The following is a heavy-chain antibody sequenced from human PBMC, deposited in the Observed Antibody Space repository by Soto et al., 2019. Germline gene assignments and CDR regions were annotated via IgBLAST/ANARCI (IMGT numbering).Heavy chain of an antibody. D-gene: IGHD1-26*01. V-gene: IGHV1-69*02. CDR1: GGTFSSYT. CDR3: ARASGATRYYYYGMDV. Sequence: SVKVSFKASGGTFSSYTISWVRQAPGQGLEWMGRIIPILGIANYAQKFQGRVTITADKSTSTAYMELSSLRSEDTAVYYCARASGATRYYYYGMDVWGQGTTVTVS. J-gene: IGHJ6*02. CDR2: IIPILGIA.